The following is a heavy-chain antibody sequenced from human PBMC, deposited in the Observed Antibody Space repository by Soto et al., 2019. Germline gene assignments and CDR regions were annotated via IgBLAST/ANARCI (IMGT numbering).Heavy chain of an antibody. CDR2: ISGSGGYT. CDR3: AKNTVGLSRYYYYGMDV. D-gene: IGHD5-12*01. CDR1: GFTFFAYA. Sequence: GGSLRLSCAASGFTFFAYAMTWVRQAPGKGLEWVSTISGSGGYTYYADSVKGRVTISRDSSKNTLYLEIHSLRAEDTAIYYCAKNTVGLSRYYYYGMDVWGQGTTVTVSS. J-gene: IGHJ6*02. V-gene: IGHV3-23*01.